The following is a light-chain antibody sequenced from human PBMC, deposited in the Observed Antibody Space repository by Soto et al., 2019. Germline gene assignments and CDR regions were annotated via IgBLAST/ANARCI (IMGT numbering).Light chain of an antibody. V-gene: IGKV3-15*01. J-gene: IGKJ4*01. Sequence: EIVMTQSPATLSVSPGETATLSCRASQSVSSNLAWYQQKPGQTPKLLIYVASTRATGIPARFSGSGYGTDFTLTISSLQSEGFAVYYCQQYNVWSLNFGGGTKVEFK. CDR2: VAS. CDR3: QQYNVWSLN. CDR1: QSVSSN.